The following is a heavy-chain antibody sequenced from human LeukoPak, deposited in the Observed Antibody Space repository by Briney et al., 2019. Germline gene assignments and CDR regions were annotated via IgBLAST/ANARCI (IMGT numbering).Heavy chain of an antibody. CDR2: IYTSGST. Sequence: PSETLSLTCTVSGGSISSYYWGWIRQPAGKGLEWIGRIYTSGSTNYNPSLKSRVTMSVDTSKNQFSLKLSSVTAADTAVYYCARKEGGQLVNTRRWFDPWGQGTLVTVSS. J-gene: IGHJ5*02. D-gene: IGHD6-13*01. CDR1: GGSISSYY. CDR3: ARKEGGQLVNTRRWFDP. V-gene: IGHV4-4*07.